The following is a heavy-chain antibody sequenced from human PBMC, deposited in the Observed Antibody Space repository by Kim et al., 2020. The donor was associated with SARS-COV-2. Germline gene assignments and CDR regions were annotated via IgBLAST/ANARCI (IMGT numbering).Heavy chain of an antibody. CDR2: MNPNSGNT. CDR1: GYTFTSYD. V-gene: IGHV1-8*01. D-gene: IGHD2-2*01. CDR3: ARVPTIVVVPAAPPHWYFDL. Sequence: ASVKVSCKASGYTFTSYDINWVRQATGQGLEWMGWMNPNSGNTGYAQKFQGRVTMTRNTSISTAYMELSSLRSEDTAVYYCARVPTIVVVPAAPPHWYFDLWGRGTLVTVSS. J-gene: IGHJ2*01.